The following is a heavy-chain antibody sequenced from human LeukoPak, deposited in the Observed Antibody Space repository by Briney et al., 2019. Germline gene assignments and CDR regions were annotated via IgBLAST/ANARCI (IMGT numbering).Heavy chain of an antibody. V-gene: IGHV4-4*07. CDR1: GGSINNYY. CDR2: IHISGST. J-gene: IGHJ3*02. CDR3: ARQRDDAFEI. Sequence: SETLSLTCTVSGGSINNYYWNWIRQPAGKGPEWIGRIHISGSTNYNPSLKSRVTMSIDTSKNKFSLKLSSVTAADTAVYYCARQRDDAFEIWGQGTMVTVSS.